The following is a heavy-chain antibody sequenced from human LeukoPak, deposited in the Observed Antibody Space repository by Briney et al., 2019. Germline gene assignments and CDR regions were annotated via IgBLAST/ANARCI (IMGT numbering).Heavy chain of an antibody. Sequence: SETLSLTCAVSGHSISSGHYWGWIRQPPGKGLEWIGSLYNSGTTYYNPSLKSRVTISVDTSKNQFSLKLSSVTAADTAVYYCARLLWFGELEAYYYMDVWGKGTTVTVSS. V-gene: IGHV4-38-2*01. J-gene: IGHJ6*03. CDR2: LYNSGTT. CDR1: GHSISSGHY. D-gene: IGHD3-10*01. CDR3: ARLLWFGELEAYYYMDV.